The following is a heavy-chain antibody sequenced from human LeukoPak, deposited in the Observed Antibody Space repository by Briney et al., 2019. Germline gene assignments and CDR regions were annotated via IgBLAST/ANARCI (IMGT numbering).Heavy chain of an antibody. Sequence: GGSLRLSCAAAGFTFSIYAMSWVRQAPGKGLEWVSTISGSGGSTYYADSVKGRSTISRDNSKNTLYLQMNSLRAEDTAVYYCAKDREDTAMVEYVVFYYWGQGTLVTVSS. CDR3: AKDREDTAMVEYVVFYY. V-gene: IGHV3-23*01. J-gene: IGHJ4*02. CDR1: GFTFSIYA. CDR2: ISGSGGST. D-gene: IGHD5-18*01.